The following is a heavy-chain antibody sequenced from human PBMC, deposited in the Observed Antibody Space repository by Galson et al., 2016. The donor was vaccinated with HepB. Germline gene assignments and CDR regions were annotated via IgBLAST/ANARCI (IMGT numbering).Heavy chain of an antibody. Sequence: SLRLSCAASGFTFSNYSMNWVRQAPGKGLEWLAYISSSSSTIYYADSVKGRFTLSRDNAKNSLYLQVNSLGGEDTAVYYCARVPTAIFGIDYWGQGTLVSVSS. D-gene: IGHD3-3*02. CDR2: ISSSSSTI. CDR1: GFTFSNYS. V-gene: IGHV3-48*04. CDR3: ARVPTAIFGIDY. J-gene: IGHJ4*02.